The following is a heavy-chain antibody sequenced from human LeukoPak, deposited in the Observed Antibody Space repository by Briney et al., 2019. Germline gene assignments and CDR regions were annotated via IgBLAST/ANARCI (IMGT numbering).Heavy chain of an antibody. Sequence: PSETLSLTCTVSGGSISSYYWSWIRQPPGKGLEWIGYIYYSGSTNYNPSLKSRVTISVDTSKNQFSLKLSSVTAAHTVVYQWAGEPIYGGNRVGAFYMWGQGTMVTVSS. CDR3: AGEPIYGGNRVGAFYM. D-gene: IGHD4/OR15-4a*01. CDR1: GGSISSYY. J-gene: IGHJ3*02. CDR2: IYYSGST. V-gene: IGHV4-59*01.